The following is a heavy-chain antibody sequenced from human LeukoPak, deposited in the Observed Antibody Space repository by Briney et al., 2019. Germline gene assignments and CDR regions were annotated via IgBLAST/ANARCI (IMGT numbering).Heavy chain of an antibody. CDR3: ARDVDRRDDP. V-gene: IGHV3-7*01. CDR1: GFTFSSYA. CDR2: MNQDGNEK. Sequence: QPGGSLRLSCAASGFTFSSYAMHWVRQAPGKGLEWVANMNQDGNEKRYVDSVEGRFTISRDNAKNLLFLQMNNMRVEDTGVYYCARDVDRRDDPWGQGILVTVSS. D-gene: IGHD3-9*01. J-gene: IGHJ5*02.